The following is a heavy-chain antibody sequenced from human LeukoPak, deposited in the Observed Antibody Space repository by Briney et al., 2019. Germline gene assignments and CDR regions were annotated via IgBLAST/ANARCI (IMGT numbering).Heavy chain of an antibody. V-gene: IGHV4-59*01. J-gene: IGHJ3*02. CDR2: IYYSGST. D-gene: IGHD3-10*01. CDR3: ARYILLWFGESANDAFDI. Sequence: SETLSLTCTVSGGSISNYYWSWIRQPPGKGLEWIAYIYYSGSTNYNPSLKSRVTISVDTSKNQFSLKLSSVTTADTAVYYCARYILLWFGESANDAFDIWGQGTMVTVSS. CDR1: GGSISNYY.